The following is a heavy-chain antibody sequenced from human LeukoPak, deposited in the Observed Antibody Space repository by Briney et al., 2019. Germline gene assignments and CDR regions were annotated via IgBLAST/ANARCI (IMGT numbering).Heavy chain of an antibody. J-gene: IGHJ6*02. CDR3: ARARMTTVTTWYYYYGMDV. Sequence: GGYLRLYCAASGFTFSSYSMNWVRQAPGKGLEWVSSISSSSTYIYYADSVKGRFTISRDNAKNSLYLQMNTLRAEDTAVYYCARARMTTVTTWYYYYGMDVWGQGTTVTVSS. V-gene: IGHV3-21*01. CDR1: GFTFSSYS. D-gene: IGHD4-17*01. CDR2: ISSSSTYI.